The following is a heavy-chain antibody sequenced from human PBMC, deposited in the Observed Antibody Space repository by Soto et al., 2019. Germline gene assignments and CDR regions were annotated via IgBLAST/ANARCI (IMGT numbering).Heavy chain of an antibody. J-gene: IGHJ3*02. CDR1: GGTFSSYT. Sequence: QVQLVQSGAEVKKPGSSVKVSCKASGGTFSSYTISWVRQAPGQGLEWMGRIIPILGIANYAQKFQGRVTITADKYTSTAYMELSSLRSEDTAVYYCARSITMIVVAPMKSADAFDIWGQGTMVTVSS. CDR3: ARSITMIVVAPMKSADAFDI. CDR2: IIPILGIA. V-gene: IGHV1-69*02. D-gene: IGHD3-22*01.